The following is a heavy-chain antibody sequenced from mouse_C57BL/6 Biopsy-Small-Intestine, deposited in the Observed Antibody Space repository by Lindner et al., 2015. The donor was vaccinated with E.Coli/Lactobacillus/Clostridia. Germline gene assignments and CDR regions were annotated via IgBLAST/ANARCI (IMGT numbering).Heavy chain of an antibody. CDR3: ARDYDFWSGYYP. D-gene: IGHD2-4*01. CDR1: GDTLTRLS. Sequence: SVKVSCKVSGDTLTRLSIHWVRQAPGKGLEWMGGFDPEEGERLYAQNFQGRLTMTEDTSTDTAYMELSSLRSDDTAVYYCARDYDFWSGYYPWGQGTLVTVSS. V-gene: IGHV1-59*01. J-gene: IGHJ4*01. CDR2: FDPEEGER.